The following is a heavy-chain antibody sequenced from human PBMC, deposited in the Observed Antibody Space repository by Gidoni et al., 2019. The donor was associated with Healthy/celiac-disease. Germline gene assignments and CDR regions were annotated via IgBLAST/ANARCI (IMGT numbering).Heavy chain of an antibody. CDR1: GFTFSSYS. V-gene: IGHV3-21*01. Sequence: EVQLVESGGGLVQPGGSLRLSCAASGFTFSSYSMNWVRQAPGKGLEWVSSISSSSSYIYYADSVKGRFTISRDNAKNSLYLQMNSLRAEDTAVYYCARSHAYCGGDCYIDYWGQGTLVTVSS. CDR3: ARSHAYCGGDCYIDY. D-gene: IGHD2-21*02. CDR2: ISSSSSYI. J-gene: IGHJ4*02.